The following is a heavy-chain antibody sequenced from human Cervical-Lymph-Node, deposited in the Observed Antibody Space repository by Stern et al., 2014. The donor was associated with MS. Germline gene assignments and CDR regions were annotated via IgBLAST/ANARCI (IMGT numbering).Heavy chain of an antibody. CDR2: IFPVFGTP. J-gene: IGHJ5*02. CDR1: GGTFSKFP. V-gene: IGHV1-69*01. CDR3: ALSSETSDRWYSLGYDL. D-gene: IGHD6-13*01. Sequence: VQLAESGAEVTKPGSSVQVSCKASGGTFSKFPSSWVRQAPGQGLEWMGGIFPVFGTPTYAQEFRGRVTITADVSTSTVYMELSSLRSDDTAVYYCALSSETSDRWYSLGYDLWGQGTLVTVSS.